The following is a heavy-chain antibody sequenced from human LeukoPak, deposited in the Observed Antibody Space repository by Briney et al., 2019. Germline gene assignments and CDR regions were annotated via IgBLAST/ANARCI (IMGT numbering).Heavy chain of an antibody. D-gene: IGHD3-3*01. CDR3: AKDRFTIFGVVIIYLDAFDI. V-gene: IGHV3-23*01. Sequence: PGGSLRLSCAASGFTFSSYAMSWARQAPGKGLEWVSSISSSSSYIYYADSVKGRFTISRDNSKNTLYLQMNSLRAEDTAVYYCAKDRFTIFGVVIIYLDAFDIWGQGTMVTVSS. CDR1: GFTFSSYA. CDR2: ISSSSSYI. J-gene: IGHJ3*02.